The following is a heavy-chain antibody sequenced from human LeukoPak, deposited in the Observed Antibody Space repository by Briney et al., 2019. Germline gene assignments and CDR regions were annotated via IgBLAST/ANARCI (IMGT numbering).Heavy chain of an antibody. Sequence: GGSLRLSCAASGFTFSSYSMNWVRQAPGKGLEWVSSISSSSYIYYADSVKGRFTISRDNAKNSLYLQMNSLRAEDTAVYYCARDSSSSSGTKDYWGQGTLVTVFS. CDR3: ARDSSSSSGTKDY. CDR1: GFTFSSYS. CDR2: ISSSSYI. J-gene: IGHJ4*02. V-gene: IGHV3-21*01. D-gene: IGHD6-6*01.